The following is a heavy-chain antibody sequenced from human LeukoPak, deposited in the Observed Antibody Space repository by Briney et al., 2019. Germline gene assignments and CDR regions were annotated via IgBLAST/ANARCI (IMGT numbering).Heavy chain of an antibody. CDR2: IYHSGST. J-gene: IGHJ2*01. CDR1: GGTIRSHY. D-gene: IGHD6-19*01. Sequence: SETLSLTCTVSGGTIRSHYWSWIRQPPGKGLEWIGYIYHSGSTSYNPSLKSRVTISVDTSKNQFSLRLTSLTAADTAVYYCARRDSGGYGYFDLWGRGTLVTVSS. CDR3: ARRDSGGYGYFDL. V-gene: IGHV4-59*11.